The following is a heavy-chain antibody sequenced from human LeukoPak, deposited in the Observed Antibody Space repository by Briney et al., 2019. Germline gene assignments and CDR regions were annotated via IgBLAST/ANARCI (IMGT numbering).Heavy chain of an antibody. D-gene: IGHD2-15*01. CDR3: AKDGGEVAAHADY. Sequence: GRSLRLSCAASGFPFSNYGMHWVRQAPGKGLEWVAVISYDGSNKYYSDSLKGRFTISRDNSQNTLYLQMNSLRGEDTAVYYCAKDGGEVAAHADYWGQGTLVTVSS. J-gene: IGHJ4*02. CDR2: ISYDGSNK. CDR1: GFPFSNYG. V-gene: IGHV3-30*18.